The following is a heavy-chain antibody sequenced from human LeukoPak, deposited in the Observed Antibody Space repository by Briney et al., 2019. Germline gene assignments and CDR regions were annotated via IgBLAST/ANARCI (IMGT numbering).Heavy chain of an antibody. CDR3: AKGFSRWVFDY. CDR1: GFTDNTYY. Sequence: PTGGSLRLSCAASGFTDNTYYMSWARQAPGKGLEWVSAISGSGGSTYYADSVKGRFTISRDNSKNTLYLQMNSLRAEDTAVYYCAKGFSRWVFDYWGQGTLVTVSS. J-gene: IGHJ4*02. D-gene: IGHD3-10*01. CDR2: ISGSGGST. V-gene: IGHV3-23*01.